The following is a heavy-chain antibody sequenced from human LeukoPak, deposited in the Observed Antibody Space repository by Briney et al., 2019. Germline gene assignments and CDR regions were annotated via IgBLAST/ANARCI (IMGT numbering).Heavy chain of an antibody. CDR2: ISGSGGST. Sequence: TGGSLRLSCAASGFTFSSYAMSWVRQAPGKGLEWVSAISGSGGSTYYADSVKGRFTISRDNSKNTLYLQMNSLRAEDTAVYYCAKGLKNTIFGVVIIPQTEYFQHWGQGTLVTVSS. V-gene: IGHV3-23*01. D-gene: IGHD3-3*01. J-gene: IGHJ1*01. CDR1: GFTFSSYA. CDR3: AKGLKNTIFGVVIIPQTEYFQH.